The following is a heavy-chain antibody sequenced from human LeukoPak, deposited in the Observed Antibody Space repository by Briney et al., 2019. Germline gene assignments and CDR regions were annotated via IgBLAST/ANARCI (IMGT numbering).Heavy chain of an antibody. V-gene: IGHV4-61*02. Sequence: SQTLSLTCSVSGGSISSGSYYWNWIRQPAGKGLDWIGRIYTSGTTNYNPSLKSRVSISMDTSKNQFSLKLSSVTAADTAVYYWAGGGGLQPFDLWGRGPRVTFSS. CDR3: AGGGGLQPFDL. CDR2: IYTSGTT. D-gene: IGHD5-24*01. J-gene: IGHJ4*02. CDR1: GGSISSGSYY.